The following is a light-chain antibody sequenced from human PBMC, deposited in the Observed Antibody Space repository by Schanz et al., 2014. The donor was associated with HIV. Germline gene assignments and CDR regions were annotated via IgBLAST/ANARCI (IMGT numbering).Light chain of an antibody. CDR3: SSYTGSSSVI. V-gene: IGLV2-14*03. CDR2: DVS. CDR1: SSDIGTFNY. Sequence: QSALTQPASVSGSPGQSITISCTGTSSDIGTFNYVSWYQQHPGKAPKLIIYDVSNRPSGVSNCFSGSKSGNTASLTISGLQAEDEADYYCSSYTGSSSVIFGGGTKLTVL. J-gene: IGLJ2*01.